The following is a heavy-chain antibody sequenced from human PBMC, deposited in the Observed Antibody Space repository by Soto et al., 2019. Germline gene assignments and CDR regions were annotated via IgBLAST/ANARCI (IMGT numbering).Heavy chain of an antibody. CDR3: ARSEATFLDY. D-gene: IGHD1-26*01. J-gene: IGHJ4*02. Sequence: PSETLSLTCTVSGGSMSSSNWWNWVRQSPGKGLEWIGETHQSGRTNYNPPLKSRVTISVDRSKNQFSLNLNSVTAADTAIYYCARSEATFLDYWGQGTLVTVSS. CDR1: GGSMSSSNW. V-gene: IGHV4-4*02. CDR2: THQSGRT.